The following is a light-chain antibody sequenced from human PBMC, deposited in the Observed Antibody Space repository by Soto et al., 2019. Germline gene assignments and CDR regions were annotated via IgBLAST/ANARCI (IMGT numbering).Light chain of an antibody. Sequence: IVLTQSPGTLSLSPGERATLSCRASQSVTNSYLAWYQRKPGQPPRILIYGASSRATGITDRFSGSGSGTDFSLTISRLEPEEFAVYYCQQYGDSLLTFGGGTRVEMK. CDR1: QSVTNSY. V-gene: IGKV3-20*01. CDR2: GAS. CDR3: QQYGDSLLT. J-gene: IGKJ4*01.